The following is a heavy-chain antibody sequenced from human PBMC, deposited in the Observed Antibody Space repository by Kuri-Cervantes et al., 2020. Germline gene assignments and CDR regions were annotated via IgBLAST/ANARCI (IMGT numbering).Heavy chain of an antibody. Sequence: SETLSLTCAVYGGSFGDYYWSWVRQPSGKGLEWIGEINHSGSTNYNPSLKSRVTISVDTSKNQFSLKLSSVTAADTAVYYCARRQASHITIFEVVIKTRYYFDYWGQGTLVTVSS. J-gene: IGHJ4*02. CDR2: INHSGST. CDR1: GGSFGDYY. D-gene: IGHD3-3*01. CDR3: ARRQASHITIFEVVIKTRYYFDY. V-gene: IGHV4-34*01.